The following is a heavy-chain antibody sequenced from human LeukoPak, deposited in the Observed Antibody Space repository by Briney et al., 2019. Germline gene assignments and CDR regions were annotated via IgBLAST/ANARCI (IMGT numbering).Heavy chain of an antibody. CDR2: ISYAGSYK. V-gene: IGHV3-30-3*01. Sequence: VGSLRLSCAASGFTFSNYAMHWVRQAPRKGLEWGAFISYAGSYKYYADSVKGRFTISRDNSKNTLYLQMNSLRAEDTAVYYCAREPERTINSYGHWGFDYWGQGTLVTVSS. D-gene: IGHD5-18*01. J-gene: IGHJ4*02. CDR3: AREPERTINSYGHWGFDY. CDR1: GFTFSNYA.